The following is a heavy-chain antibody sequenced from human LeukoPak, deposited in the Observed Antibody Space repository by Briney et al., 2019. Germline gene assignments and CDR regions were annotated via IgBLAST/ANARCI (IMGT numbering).Heavy chain of an antibody. V-gene: IGHV1-2*02. CDR3: ARECHVVMTAFLDY. J-gene: IGHJ4*02. CDR1: GYTFNDNY. D-gene: IGHD2-21*02. Sequence: EASVKVSFKASGYTFNDNYIHWGRQAPGQGLEWVGWIKPNTGATHCSKSFQGRVTMTRDTSVSTAYMELTSLRSDDTAVYFCARECHVVMTAFLDYWGQGTLVIVSS. CDR2: IKPNTGAT.